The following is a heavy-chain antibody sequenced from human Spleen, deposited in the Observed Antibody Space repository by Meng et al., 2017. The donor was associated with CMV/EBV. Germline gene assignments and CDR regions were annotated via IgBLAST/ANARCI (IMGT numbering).Heavy chain of an antibody. CDR3: ARRYSSSWYPPYYYYGMDV. CDR1: GYTFTSYD. D-gene: IGHD6-13*01. V-gene: IGHV1-8*01. J-gene: IGHJ6*02. Sequence: ASVKVSCKASGYTFTSYDINWVRQATGQGLEWMGWMNPNSGNTGYAQKFQGRVTMTRNTSISTAYMELSSLRSEDTAVYYCARRYSSSWYPPYYYYGMDVWGQGTTVTVSS. CDR2: MNPNSGNT.